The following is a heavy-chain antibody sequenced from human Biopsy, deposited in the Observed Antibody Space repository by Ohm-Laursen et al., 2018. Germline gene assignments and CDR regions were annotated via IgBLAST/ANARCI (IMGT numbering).Heavy chain of an antibody. CDR2: IIPIFGTA. D-gene: IGHD1-26*01. CDR1: GGTFTNYA. Sequence: ASVKVSCKSSGGTFTNYAISWVRQAPGRGLEWMGGIIPIFGTANYAQKFQGRVTITADESTSTAYMELSSLRSDDTAVYYCARDALGGGSYRFFYWGQGSLVTVSS. V-gene: IGHV1-69*13. CDR3: ARDALGGGSYRFFY. J-gene: IGHJ4*02.